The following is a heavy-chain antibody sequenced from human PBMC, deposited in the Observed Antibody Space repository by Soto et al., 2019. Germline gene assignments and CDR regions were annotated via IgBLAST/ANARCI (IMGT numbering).Heavy chain of an antibody. CDR2: IKSKTDGGTT. V-gene: IGHV3-15*01. J-gene: IGHJ5*02. CDR1: GFTFSNAW. CDR3: TTEIWFGESNNWFDP. D-gene: IGHD3-10*01. Sequence: GGSLRLSCAASGFTFSNAWMSWVRQAPGKGLEWVGRIKSKTDGGTTDYAAPVKGRFTISRDDSKNTLYLQMNSLKTEDTAVYYCTTEIWFGESNNWFDPWGQGTLVTVSS.